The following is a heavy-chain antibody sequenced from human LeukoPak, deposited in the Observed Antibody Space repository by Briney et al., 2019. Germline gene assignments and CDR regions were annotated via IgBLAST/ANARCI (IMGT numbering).Heavy chain of an antibody. CDR2: IIPIFGTA. CDR1: GYTFTSYG. D-gene: IGHD6-13*01. J-gene: IGHJ1*01. Sequence: VKVSCKASGYTFTSYGISWVRQAPGQGLEWMGGIIPIFGTANYAQKFQGRVTITTDESTSTAYMELSSLRSEDTAVYYCARAHRVGEQLAFKHWGQGTLVTVSS. V-gene: IGHV1-69*13. CDR3: ARAHRVGEQLAFKH.